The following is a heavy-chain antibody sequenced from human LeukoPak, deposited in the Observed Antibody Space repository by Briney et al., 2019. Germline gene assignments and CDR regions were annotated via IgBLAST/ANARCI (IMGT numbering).Heavy chain of an antibody. CDR1: GFTFSSYW. V-gene: IGHV3-74*01. Sequence: GGSLRLSCAASGFTFSSYWMHWVRQAPGKGLVWVSRINSDGSSTSYADSVKGRFTISRDNSKNTLYLQMNSLRAEDTAVYYCAKESYYYDSSGYYSFGHGAFDYWGQGTLVTVSS. CDR2: INSDGSST. J-gene: IGHJ4*02. D-gene: IGHD3-22*01. CDR3: AKESYYYDSSGYYSFGHGAFDY.